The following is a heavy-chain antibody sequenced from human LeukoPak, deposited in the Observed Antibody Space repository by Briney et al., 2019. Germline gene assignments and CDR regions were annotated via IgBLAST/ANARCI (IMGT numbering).Heavy chain of an antibody. CDR3: ARDELGDY. CDR2: ISSDGKTDPN. D-gene: IGHD6-13*01. J-gene: IGHJ4*02. CDR1: GFTFRDYA. Sequence: GGSQGLSCVVSGFTFRDYAMNWFRQAPGKGLEWVAVISSDGKTDPNYYSDSARGRFTISRDNSRNVLYLQMNSLSGEDTAIYYCARDELGDYWGRGTPVAVAS. V-gene: IGHV3-33*05.